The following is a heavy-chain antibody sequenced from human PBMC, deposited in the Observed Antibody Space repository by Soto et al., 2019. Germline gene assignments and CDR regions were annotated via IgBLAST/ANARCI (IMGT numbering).Heavy chain of an antibody. CDR2: ISAYNGNT. CDR3: AREYAMAIDYYYGMDV. V-gene: IGHV1-18*01. CDR1: GYTFTSYG. J-gene: IGHJ6*02. Sequence: GASVKVSCKASGYTFTSYGISWVRQAPGQGLEWMGWISAYNGNTNYAQKLQGRVTMTTDTSTSTAYMELRSLRSDDTAVYYCAREYAMAIDYYYGMDVWGQGTXVTVSS. D-gene: IGHD5-18*01.